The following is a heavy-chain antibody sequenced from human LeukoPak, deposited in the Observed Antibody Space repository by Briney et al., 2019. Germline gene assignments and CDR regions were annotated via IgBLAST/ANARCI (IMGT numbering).Heavy chain of an antibody. D-gene: IGHD5-18*01. V-gene: IGHV4-34*01. J-gene: IGHJ6*03. CDR1: GGSFSGYY. CDR2: INHSGST. CDR3: ARESITWITAMRGYYYYMDI. Sequence: SETLSLTCAVYGGSFSGYYLSWIRQPPGKGLEWIGEINHSGSTNYNPSLKSRVTISVDTSKNQFSLKLSSVTAADTAVYYCARESITWITAMRGYYYYMDIWGKGTTVTVSS.